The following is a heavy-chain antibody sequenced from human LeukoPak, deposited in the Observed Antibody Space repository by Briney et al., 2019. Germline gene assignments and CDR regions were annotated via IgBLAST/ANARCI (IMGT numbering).Heavy chain of an antibody. Sequence: PGGSLRLSCAASGFTFSSYSINWVRQAPGKGLEWVSSISSGGTFMYYADSVEGRFTISRDNAKKSVFLQMNSLRAEDSAVYYCAREPTGDYWGQGMLVTVSS. D-gene: IGHD1-1*01. CDR3: AREPTGDY. V-gene: IGHV3-21*01. CDR1: GFTFSSYS. J-gene: IGHJ4*02. CDR2: ISSGGTFM.